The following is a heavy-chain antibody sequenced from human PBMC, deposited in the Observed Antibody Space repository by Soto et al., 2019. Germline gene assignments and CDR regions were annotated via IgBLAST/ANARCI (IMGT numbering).Heavy chain of an antibody. J-gene: IGHJ6*02. CDR2: TYYRSKWYN. V-gene: IGHV6-1*01. D-gene: IGHD6-19*01. Sequence: QVQLQQSGPGLVKPSQTLSLTCAISGDSVSSNSAAWNWIRQSPSRGLEWLGRTYYRSKWYNDYEVSAKSRITINPDKSNNQFPLQLNSVTPEDTAVYYCARGADVKQWLGYYYYYGMDVWGQGTTVTVSS. CDR3: ARGADVKQWLGYYYYYGMDV. CDR1: GDSVSSNSAA.